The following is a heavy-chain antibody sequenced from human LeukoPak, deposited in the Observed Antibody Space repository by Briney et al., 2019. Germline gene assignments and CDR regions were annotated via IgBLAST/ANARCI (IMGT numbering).Heavy chain of an antibody. Sequence: PGGSLRLSCAASGFSVSSNYMTWVRQAPGKGLEWVSVIYSGGRTYYADSVKGRFTISRDNSKNTLYLQMNSLRVEDTAVYFCAREATSGGGLDRGFDIWGQGTMVTVSS. CDR1: GFSVSSNY. CDR3: AREATSGGGLDRGFDI. V-gene: IGHV3-53*01. CDR2: IYSGGRT. D-gene: IGHD2-15*01. J-gene: IGHJ3*02.